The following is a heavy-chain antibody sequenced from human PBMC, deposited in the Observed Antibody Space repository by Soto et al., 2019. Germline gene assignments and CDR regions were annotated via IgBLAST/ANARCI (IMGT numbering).Heavy chain of an antibody. Sequence: GASVKVSCKASGGTFSSYAISWVRQAPGQGLEWMGGIIPIFGTANYAQKFQGRVTITADESTSTAYMELSSLRSEDTAVYYCAQWVQTRLWFGELENWFDPWGQGTLVTVSS. CDR2: IIPIFGTA. V-gene: IGHV1-69*13. CDR1: GGTFSSYA. D-gene: IGHD3-10*01. J-gene: IGHJ5*02. CDR3: AQWVQTRLWFGELENWFDP.